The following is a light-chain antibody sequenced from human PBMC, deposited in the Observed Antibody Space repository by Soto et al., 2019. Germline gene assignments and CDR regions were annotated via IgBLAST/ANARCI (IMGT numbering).Light chain of an antibody. CDR1: SSDVGSYDL. J-gene: IGLJ3*02. Sequence: QSVLTQPASVSGSPGQSITISCSGTSSDVGSYDLVSWYQQLPGKAPKLMIYEVSKRPSGVSNRFSGSKSGNTASLTISGLQAEDEADYYCCSYAYSSAVFGGGTKLTVL. CDR3: CSYAYSSAV. CDR2: EVS. V-gene: IGLV2-23*02.